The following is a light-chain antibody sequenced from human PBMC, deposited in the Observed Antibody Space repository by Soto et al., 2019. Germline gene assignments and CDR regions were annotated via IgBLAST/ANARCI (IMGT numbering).Light chain of an antibody. Sequence: EIVLTQSPGTLSLSPGDRATLSCRASQSVSSDYLAWYQQKPGQAPSLLIYGASSRATGIPERFSGSGSGTDFTLTISRLEPEDFGMYYCQQYGTSAPITFGQGTRVEIE. V-gene: IGKV3-20*01. CDR2: GAS. CDR1: QSVSSDY. CDR3: QQYGTSAPIT. J-gene: IGKJ5*01.